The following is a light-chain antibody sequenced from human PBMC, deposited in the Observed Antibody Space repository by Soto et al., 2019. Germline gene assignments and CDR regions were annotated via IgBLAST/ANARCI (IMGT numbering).Light chain of an antibody. J-gene: IGLJ2*01. CDR1: SSDVGGYNY. CDR2: NVS. V-gene: IGLV2-14*01. CDR3: SSFTGSNTVL. Sequence: QSALTQPASVSGSPGQSITISCTGTSSDVGGYNYVSWYQQHPGKAPKLIIYNVSNRPSGVSNRFSGSKSGNTASLTISGLQAEDEGHYYCSSFTGSNTVLFGGGTQLTVL.